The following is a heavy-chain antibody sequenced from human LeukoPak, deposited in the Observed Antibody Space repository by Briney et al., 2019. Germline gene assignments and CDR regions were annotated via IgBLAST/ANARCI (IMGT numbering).Heavy chain of an antibody. CDR3: ARNFEDTAMGGDY. D-gene: IGHD5-18*01. CDR1: GFTFSSYW. J-gene: IGHJ4*02. CDR2: IKQDGSEK. Sequence: SGGSLRLSCAASGFTFSSYWMSWVRQAPGKGLEWVANIKQDGSEKYYVDSVKGRFTISRDNAKNSLYLQMNSLRAEDTAVYYCARNFEDTAMGGDYWGQGTLVTVSS. V-gene: IGHV3-7*01.